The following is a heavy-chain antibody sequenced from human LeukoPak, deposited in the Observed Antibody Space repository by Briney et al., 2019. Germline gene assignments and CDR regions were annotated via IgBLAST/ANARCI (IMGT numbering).Heavy chain of an antibody. V-gene: IGHV1-2*02. CDR2: INPNSGGT. Sequence: GASVKVSCKASGYTFTGYYMHWVRQAPGQGLEWMGWINPNSGGTNYAQKFQGRVTMTRDTSISTAYMELSRLRSDDTAVYYWARDRSITIFGVDQNWFDPWGQGTLVTVSS. CDR3: ARDRSITIFGVDQNWFDP. D-gene: IGHD3-3*01. CDR1: GYTFTGYY. J-gene: IGHJ5*02.